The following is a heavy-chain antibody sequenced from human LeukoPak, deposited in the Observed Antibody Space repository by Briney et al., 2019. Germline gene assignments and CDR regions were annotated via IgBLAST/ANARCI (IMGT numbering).Heavy chain of an antibody. Sequence: PGRSLRLSCAASGFTFSSYAMHWVRQAPGKGLEWVAVISYDGSNKYYADSVKGRFTISRDNSKNTLYLQMNSLRAEDTAVYYCARGDYGDYETDYWGQGTLVTVSS. CDR1: GFTFSSYA. D-gene: IGHD4-17*01. V-gene: IGHV3-30-3*01. CDR2: ISYDGSNK. J-gene: IGHJ4*02. CDR3: ARGDYGDYETDY.